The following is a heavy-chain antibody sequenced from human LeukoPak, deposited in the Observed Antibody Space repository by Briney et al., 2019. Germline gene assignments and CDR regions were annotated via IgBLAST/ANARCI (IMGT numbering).Heavy chain of an antibody. Sequence: GGSLRLSCAASGFTFSSYSMNWVRQAPGKGLEWVSYISSSSSTIYYADSVKGRFTISRDNAKNSLYLQMNGLRAEDTAVYYCARRNHIVVVTSYYYYMDVWGKGTTVTVSS. CDR2: ISSSSSTI. J-gene: IGHJ6*03. CDR3: ARRNHIVVVTSYYYYMDV. V-gene: IGHV3-48*01. CDR1: GFTFSSYS. D-gene: IGHD2-21*02.